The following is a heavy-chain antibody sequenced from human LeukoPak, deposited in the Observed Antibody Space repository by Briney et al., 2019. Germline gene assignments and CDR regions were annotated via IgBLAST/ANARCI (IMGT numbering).Heavy chain of an antibody. CDR1: GFTFSSYG. D-gene: IGHD6-13*01. V-gene: IGHV3-23*01. CDR3: AGDLMGIAYRGAFYY. Sequence: GGSLRLSCAASGFTFSSYGMIWVRQAPGKGLEWVSGISGSGGSTYLADSVKGRFTISRDNSKNTLYLQMNSLRADDTAVYYCAGDLMGIAYRGAFYYWGQGTLVTVSS. J-gene: IGHJ4*02. CDR2: ISGSGGST.